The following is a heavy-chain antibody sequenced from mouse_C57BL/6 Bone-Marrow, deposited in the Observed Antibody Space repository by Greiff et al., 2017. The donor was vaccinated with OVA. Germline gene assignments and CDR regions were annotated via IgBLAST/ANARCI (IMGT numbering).Heavy chain of an antibody. CDR2: INPGSGGT. CDR3: AELGGRFAY. D-gene: IGHD4-1*01. Sequence: QVQLQQSGAELVRPGTSVKVSCKASGYAFTNYLIEWVKQRPGQGLEWIGVINPGSGGTNYNEKFKGKATLTADKSSSTAYMQLSSLTSEDSAVYFCAELGGRFAYWGQGTLVTVPA. J-gene: IGHJ3*01. CDR1: GYAFTNYL. V-gene: IGHV1-54*01.